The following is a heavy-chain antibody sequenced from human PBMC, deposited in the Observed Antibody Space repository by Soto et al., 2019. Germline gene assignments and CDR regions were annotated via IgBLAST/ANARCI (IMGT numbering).Heavy chain of an antibody. CDR3: ARVPSP. CDR2: IYHSGST. V-gene: IGHV4-30-2*01. J-gene: IGHJ5*02. CDR1: GGSISSGGYS. Sequence: QLQLQESGSGLVKPSQTLSLTCAVSGGSISSGGYSWSWIWQPPGKGLEWIGYIYHSGSTYYNPAPXSXXTISVDRSKNQFSLKLSSVTAADTAVYYCARVPSPWGQGTLVTVSS.